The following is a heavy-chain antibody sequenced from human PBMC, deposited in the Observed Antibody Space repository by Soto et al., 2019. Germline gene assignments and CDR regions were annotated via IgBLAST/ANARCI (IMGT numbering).Heavy chain of an antibody. J-gene: IGHJ3*02. CDR1: GFTFSDYY. CDR2: ISSSGSTI. D-gene: IGHD3-3*01. Sequence: GGSLRLSCAASGFTFSDYYMSWIRQAPGKGLEWVSYISSSGSTIYYADSVKGRFTISRDNAKNSLYLQMNSLRAEDTAVYYCAREGYDFWSGYWGRFYAFDIWGQGTMVTVSS. V-gene: IGHV3-11*01. CDR3: AREGYDFWSGYWGRFYAFDI.